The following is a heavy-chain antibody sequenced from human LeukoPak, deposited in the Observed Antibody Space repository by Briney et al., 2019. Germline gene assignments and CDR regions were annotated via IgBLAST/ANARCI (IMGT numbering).Heavy chain of an antibody. CDR3: ATGGNFYYSH. CDR2: AYGDGSSQ. Sequence: GGSLRPSCAASGFPFSGYGMHWVRQAPGKGLEWVAVAYGDGSSQYYADSVKGRFGISKDISKNTLSLQMNSLRAEDTAVYSCATGGNFYYSHWGQGTLVTVSS. D-gene: IGHD4-11*01. CDR1: GFPFSGYG. V-gene: IGHV3-33*01. J-gene: IGHJ1*01.